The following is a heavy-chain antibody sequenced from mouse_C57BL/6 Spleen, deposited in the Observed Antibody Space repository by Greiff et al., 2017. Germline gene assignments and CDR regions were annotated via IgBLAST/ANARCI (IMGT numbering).Heavy chain of an antibody. CDR3: ARPGGNYVRYFDG. CDR2: IYPGDGDT. Sequence: QVQLQQSGAELVKPGASVKISCKASGYAFSSYWMNWVKQRPGKGLEWIGQIYPGDGDTNYNGKFKGKATLTADKSSSTAYMQLSSLTSEDSAVYFCARPGGNYVRYFDGWGTGTTVTVSA. CDR1: GYAFSSYW. V-gene: IGHV1-80*01. J-gene: IGHJ1*03. D-gene: IGHD2-1*01.